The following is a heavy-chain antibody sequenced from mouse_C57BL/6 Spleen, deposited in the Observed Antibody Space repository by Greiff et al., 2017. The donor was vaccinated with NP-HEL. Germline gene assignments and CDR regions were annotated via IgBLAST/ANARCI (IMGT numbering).Heavy chain of an antibody. Sequence: VQLQQSGPELVKPGASVKISCKASGYAFSSSWMNWVKQRPGKGLEWIGRIYPGDGDTNYNGKFKGKATLTADKSSSKAYMQRSSLTSEDSAVYICARLGGLDSSGYGYDCDYGGQGTTLTVSS. D-gene: IGHD3-2*02. CDR1: GYAFSSSW. CDR3: ARLGGLDSSGYGYDCDY. V-gene: IGHV1-82*01. CDR2: IYPGDGDT. J-gene: IGHJ2*01.